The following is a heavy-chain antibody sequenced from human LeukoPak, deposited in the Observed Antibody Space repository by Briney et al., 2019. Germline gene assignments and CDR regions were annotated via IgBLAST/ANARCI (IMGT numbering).Heavy chain of an antibody. CDR1: GFTFSSYA. CDR3: ATHKYSSSDPNFDY. J-gene: IGHJ4*02. D-gene: IGHD6-6*01. Sequence: GGSLRLSCAASGFTFSSYAMSWVRQAPGKGLEWVSAISGSGGSTYYADSVKGRFTISRDNSKNTLYLQMNSLRAEDTAVYYCATHKYSSSDPNFDYWGQGTLVTVSS. V-gene: IGHV3-23*01. CDR2: ISGSGGST.